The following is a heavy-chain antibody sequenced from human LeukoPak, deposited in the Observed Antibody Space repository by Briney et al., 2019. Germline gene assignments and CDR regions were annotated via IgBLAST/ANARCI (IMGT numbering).Heavy chain of an antibody. CDR2: IIPIFGTA. V-gene: IGHV1-69*01. D-gene: IGHD3-10*01. CDR1: GGTFTSYG. CDR3: ARDSSLAITMLRGITSNWFDP. Sequence: ASVKVSCKASGGTFTSYGFSWVRQAPGQGLEWMGGIIPIFGTANYAQKFQGRVTITADESTNTSYMELSSLRSEDTAVYYCARDSSLAITMLRGITSNWFDPWGQGTLVTVSS. J-gene: IGHJ5*02.